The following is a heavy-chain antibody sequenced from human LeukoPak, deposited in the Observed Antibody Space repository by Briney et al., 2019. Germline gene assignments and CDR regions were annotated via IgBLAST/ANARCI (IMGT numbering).Heavy chain of an antibody. Sequence: GGSLRLSCAASGVTLSTYAMNWVRQAPGKGLEWVSFIRSSGDYIYYADSLKGRFTISRDNAKNSLYLQMNSLRAEDTAVYYCVRGNSSWWSYFDYWGQGTLVTVSS. CDR3: VRGNSSWWSYFDY. D-gene: IGHD6-13*01. J-gene: IGHJ4*02. CDR1: GVTLSTYA. CDR2: IRSSGDYI. V-gene: IGHV3-21*01.